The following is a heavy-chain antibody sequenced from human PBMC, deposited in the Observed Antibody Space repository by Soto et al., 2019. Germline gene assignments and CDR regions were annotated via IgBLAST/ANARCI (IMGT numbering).Heavy chain of an antibody. D-gene: IGHD6-25*01. Sequence: GGSLRLSCAASGFTFSSHWMHWVRQAPGKGLVWVSHINIDGTTTNYADSVKGRFTISRDNAKSTLYLQMNSLRAEDTAVYYCVRSSGWLDYWGQGTLVTVSS. J-gene: IGHJ4*02. V-gene: IGHV3-74*01. CDR3: VRSSGWLDY. CDR1: GFTFSSHW. CDR2: INIDGTTT.